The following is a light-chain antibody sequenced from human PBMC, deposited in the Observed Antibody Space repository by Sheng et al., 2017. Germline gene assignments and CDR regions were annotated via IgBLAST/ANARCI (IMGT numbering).Light chain of an antibody. V-gene: IGLV2-23*02. Sequence: QSALTQPASVSGSPGQSIAISCTGTSSDVGNYNLVSWYQQHPGKAPKLMIYEVNKRPSGVSNRFSGSKSGNTASLTISGLQAEDEADYYCCSFAGPTYVFGTGTKVTVL. CDR3: CSFAGPTYV. CDR2: EVN. J-gene: IGLJ1*01. CDR1: SSDVGNYNL.